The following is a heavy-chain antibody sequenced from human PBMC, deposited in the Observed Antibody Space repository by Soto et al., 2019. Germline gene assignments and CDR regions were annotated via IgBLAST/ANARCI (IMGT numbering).Heavy chain of an antibody. J-gene: IGHJ4*02. V-gene: IGHV4-38-2*01. CDR2: IYYGGTT. Sequence: PSETLSLTCDVSVEPMTGGYYWGWIRQSPGKGLEWIGSIYYGGTTYYNPSLRSRLAISIDTSKNQFSLRLSSVIAADTALYYCARGWYYFDFWGQGTLVTVSS. D-gene: IGHD2-15*01. CDR1: VEPMTGGYY. CDR3: ARGWYYFDF.